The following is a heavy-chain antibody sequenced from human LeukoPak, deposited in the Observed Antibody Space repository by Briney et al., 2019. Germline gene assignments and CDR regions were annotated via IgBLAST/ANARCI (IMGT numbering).Heavy chain of an antibody. CDR2: TYYSGST. CDR3: VRGWEFFDY. CDR1: GGSISDYY. Sequence: SETLSLTCTVSGGSISDYYRSWIRQPPGKGPEWIGNTYYSGSTDFNPSLKSRVTISVDRSKNQSFLKLSSVTAADTAVYYCVRGWEFFDYWGQGTLVTVSS. V-gene: IGHV4-59*01. J-gene: IGHJ4*02. D-gene: IGHD3-10*01.